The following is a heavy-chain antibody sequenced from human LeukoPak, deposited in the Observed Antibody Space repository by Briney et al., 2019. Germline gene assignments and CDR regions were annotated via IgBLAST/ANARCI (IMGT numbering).Heavy chain of an antibody. CDR2: IGSSSSYI. Sequence: PGGSLRLSCAASGFTFSSYSMNWVRQAPGKGLEWVSSIGSSSSYIYYADSVKGRFTISRDNAKNSLYLQMNSLRAEDTAVYYCAREPPPALGYCSSTSCPLDYWGQGTLVTVSS. CDR1: GFTFSSYS. V-gene: IGHV3-21*01. J-gene: IGHJ4*02. D-gene: IGHD2-2*01. CDR3: AREPPPALGYCSSTSCPLDY.